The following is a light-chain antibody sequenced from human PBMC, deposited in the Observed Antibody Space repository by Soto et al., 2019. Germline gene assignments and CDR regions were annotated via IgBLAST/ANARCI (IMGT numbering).Light chain of an antibody. J-gene: IGKJ5*01. V-gene: IGKV3-15*01. CDR2: GAF. CDR1: QSVSSD. Sequence: EIVMTQSPVTLSVSLGERATLSCRASQSVSSDLAWYQQKPGQAPRLLIYGAFNRATGVPARFSGSGSGTEFTLTISSLQSEDFPVYYCQQYNNWPPITFGQGTRLEIK. CDR3: QQYNNWPPIT.